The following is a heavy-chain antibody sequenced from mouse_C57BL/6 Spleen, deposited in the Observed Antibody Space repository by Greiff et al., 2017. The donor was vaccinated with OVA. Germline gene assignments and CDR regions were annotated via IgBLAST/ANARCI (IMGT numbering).Heavy chain of an antibody. D-gene: IGHD2-5*01. CDR3: ARSSNYEYFDV. CDR2: IHPNSGST. CDR1: GYTFTSYW. J-gene: IGHJ1*03. Sequence: VQLQQPGAELVKPGASVKLSCKASGYTFTSYWMHWVKQRPGQGLEWIGMIHPNSGSTNYNEKFKSKDTLTVDKSSSTAYMQLSSLTSEDSAVYYCARSSNYEYFDVWGTGTTVTVSS. V-gene: IGHV1-64*01.